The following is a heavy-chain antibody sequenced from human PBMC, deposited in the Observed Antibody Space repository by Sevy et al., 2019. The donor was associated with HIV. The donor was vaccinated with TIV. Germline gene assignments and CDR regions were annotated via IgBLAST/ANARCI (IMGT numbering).Heavy chain of an antibody. D-gene: IGHD6-13*01. J-gene: IGHJ4*02. CDR2: FDGDGSRT. Sequence: GGSLRLSCAASGFSFNTFWMHWVRQAPGKGLEWVSRFDGDGSRTNYAGSVEGRFTVSRDNTKNMVYLQMNSLRAEDTALYYCTKDLHMAATDYWGQGTLVTVSS. V-gene: IGHV3-74*01. CDR3: TKDLHMAATDY. CDR1: GFSFNTFW.